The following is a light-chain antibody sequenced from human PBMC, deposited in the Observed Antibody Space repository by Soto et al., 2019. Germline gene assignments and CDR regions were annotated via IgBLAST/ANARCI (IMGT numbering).Light chain of an antibody. CDR2: DVT. J-gene: IGLJ1*01. V-gene: IGLV2-14*03. CDR1: SSDVGAFNY. Sequence: QSVLTQPASVSGSPGQSISISCLGTSSDVGAFNYVSWYQHHPGKAPQLIIYDVTSRPSGVSSRFSASRSGNTASLTISGLQAEDEADYYCSSYTTRHTAVFGRGTKHTVL. CDR3: SSYTTRHTAV.